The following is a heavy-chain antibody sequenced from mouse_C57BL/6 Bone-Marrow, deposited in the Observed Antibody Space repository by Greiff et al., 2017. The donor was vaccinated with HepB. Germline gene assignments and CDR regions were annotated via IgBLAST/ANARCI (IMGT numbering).Heavy chain of an antibody. CDR3: ADGYYGLDY. Sequence: QVQLQQSGPELVKPGASVKISCKASGYAFSSSWMNWVKQRPGKGLEWIGRIYPGDGDTNYNGKFKGKATLTADKSSSTAYMQLSSLTSEDSAVYFCADGYYGLDYWGQGTTLTVSS. D-gene: IGHD2-3*01. CDR2: IYPGDGDT. CDR1: GYAFSSSW. V-gene: IGHV1-82*01. J-gene: IGHJ2*01.